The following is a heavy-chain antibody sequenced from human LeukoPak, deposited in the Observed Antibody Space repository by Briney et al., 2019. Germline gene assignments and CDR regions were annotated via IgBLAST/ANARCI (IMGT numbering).Heavy chain of an antibody. D-gene: IGHD3-22*01. J-gene: IGHJ3*02. V-gene: IGHV5-51*01. CDR2: IYPGDSDT. CDR1: GYSFTSYC. Sequence: GESLKISCKGSGYSFTSYCIGWVRQMPGKGLEWMGIIYPGDSDTRYSPSFQGQVTISADKSISTAYLQWSSLKASDTAMYYCARTTYYYDSRGDAFDIWGQGTMVTVSS. CDR3: ARTTYYYDSRGDAFDI.